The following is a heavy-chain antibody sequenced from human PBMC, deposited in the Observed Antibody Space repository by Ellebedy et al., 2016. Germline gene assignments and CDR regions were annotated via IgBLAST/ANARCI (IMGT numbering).Heavy chain of an antibody. CDR3: ARVDSSGNWFFDI. CDR1: GASITSVDYY. V-gene: IGHV4-30-4*01. Sequence: SETLSLXCAVSGASITSVDYYWSWIHQSPGKGLEWLAYIHYSGSAYYNPSLRSQLTMSIDISKSQFSLRLASVTAADTAVYYCARVDSSGNWFFDIWGRGTLVTVSS. D-gene: IGHD3-10*01. J-gene: IGHJ2*01. CDR2: IHYSGSA.